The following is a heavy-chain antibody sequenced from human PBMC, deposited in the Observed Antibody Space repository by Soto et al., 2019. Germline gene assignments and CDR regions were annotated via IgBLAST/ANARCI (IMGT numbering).Heavy chain of an antibody. Sequence: TGSTIYYADSVKGRFTISRDNAKNSLYLQMNSLRDEDTAVYYCARAPIAAAGTSRGYYYGMDVWGQGTTVTVSS. CDR2: TGSTI. CDR3: ARAPIAAAGTSRGYYYGMDV. J-gene: IGHJ6*02. D-gene: IGHD6-13*01. V-gene: IGHV3-48*02.